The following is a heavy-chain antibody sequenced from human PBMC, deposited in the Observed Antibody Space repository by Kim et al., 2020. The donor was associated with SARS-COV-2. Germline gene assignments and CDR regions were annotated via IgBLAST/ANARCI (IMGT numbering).Heavy chain of an antibody. D-gene: IGHD3-22*01. CDR3: ARENYYERFSVGLDS. J-gene: IGHJ3*02. Sequence: DAVKGRFTIARDNAKNSLYMQMNSLRAEDTAVYYCARENYYERFSVGLDSWGQGTMVTVSS. V-gene: IGHV3-11*04.